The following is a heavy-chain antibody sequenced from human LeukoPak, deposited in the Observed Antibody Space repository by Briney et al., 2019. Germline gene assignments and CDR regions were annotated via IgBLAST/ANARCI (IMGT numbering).Heavy chain of an antibody. CDR2: ISYSGST. V-gene: IGHV4-39*07. J-gene: IGHJ5*02. Sequence: SETLSLTCTVSGGSISSSSSYWGWIRQPPGKGLEWIASISYSGSTYYKSSLKSRVTISVDTSKNQFSLKLSSVTAADTAIYYCARGGYYGSGNDFRFDPWGQGTLVTVSS. CDR1: GGSISSSSSY. D-gene: IGHD3-10*01. CDR3: ARGGYYGSGNDFRFDP.